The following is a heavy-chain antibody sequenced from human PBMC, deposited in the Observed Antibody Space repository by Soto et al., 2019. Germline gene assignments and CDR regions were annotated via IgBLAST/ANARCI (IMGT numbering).Heavy chain of an antibody. D-gene: IGHD1-26*01. J-gene: IGHJ6*02. Sequence: ASVKVSCKASGYTFTSYGISWVRQAPGQGLEWMGWISAYNGNTNYAQKLQGRVTMTTDTSTSTAYMELRSLRSADTAVYYCARVSDSGSYGGYGMDVWGQGTTVTVSS. V-gene: IGHV1-18*01. CDR2: ISAYNGNT. CDR3: ARVSDSGSYGGYGMDV. CDR1: GYTFTSYG.